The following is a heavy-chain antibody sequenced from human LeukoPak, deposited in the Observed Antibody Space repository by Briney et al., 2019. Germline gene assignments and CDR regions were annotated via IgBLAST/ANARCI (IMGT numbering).Heavy chain of an antibody. V-gene: IGHV3-23*01. D-gene: IGHD2-21*02. J-gene: IGHJ4*02. Sequence: GGSLRLSCAASGFTFSSYAMSWVRQAPGKGMEWVSAISGSGGSTYYADSVKGRFTISRDNSKNTLYLQMNSLRAEDTAVYYCAKVSVVTAILEYFDYWGQGTLVTVSS. CDR3: AKVSVVTAILEYFDY. CDR2: ISGSGGST. CDR1: GFTFSSYA.